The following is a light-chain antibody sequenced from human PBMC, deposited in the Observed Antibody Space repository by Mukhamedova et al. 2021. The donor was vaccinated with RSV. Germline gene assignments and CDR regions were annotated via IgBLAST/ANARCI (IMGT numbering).Light chain of an antibody. Sequence: LRPGQPPRLLIYKISNRFSGVSDRSSVSGAGTDFTLKITRFVAEDVGVYYCMQATQFPNFGQGTRMEIK. CDR2: KIS. J-gene: IGKJ5*01. CDR3: MQATQFPN. V-gene: IGKV2-24*01.